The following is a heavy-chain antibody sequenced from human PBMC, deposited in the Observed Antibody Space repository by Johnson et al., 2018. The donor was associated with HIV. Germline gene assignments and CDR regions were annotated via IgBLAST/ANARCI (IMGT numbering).Heavy chain of an antibody. V-gene: IGHV3-66*03. CDR2: IYSGGST. CDR1: GFTVSSNY. CDR3: AKVILFFAAFDL. J-gene: IGHJ3*01. D-gene: IGHD3-3*01. Sequence: VQLVESGGGLIQPGGSLRLSCAASGFTVSSNYMSWVRQAPGKGLEWVSVIYSGGSTYYADSVKGRFTISRDNSKNTVSLQMNSLRPEDTAVYYCAKVILFFAAFDLWGQGTMVTVSS.